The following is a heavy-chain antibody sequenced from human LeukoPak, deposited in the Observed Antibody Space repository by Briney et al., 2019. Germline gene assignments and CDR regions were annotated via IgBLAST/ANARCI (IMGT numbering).Heavy chain of an antibody. CDR3: AKGPGIQLWFDY. Sequence: GGSLRLSCAASGFTFSSYAMSWVRQAPGKGLEWVSAISGSGGSTYYADSVKGRFTISRDNSKNTLYLQMNGLRAEDTAVYYRAKGPGIQLWFDYWGQGTLVTVSS. CDR2: ISGSGGST. J-gene: IGHJ4*02. V-gene: IGHV3-23*01. CDR1: GFTFSSYA. D-gene: IGHD5-18*01.